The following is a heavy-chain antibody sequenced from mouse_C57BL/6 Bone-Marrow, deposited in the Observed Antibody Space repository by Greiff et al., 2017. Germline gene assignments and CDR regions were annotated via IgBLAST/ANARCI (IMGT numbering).Heavy chain of an antibody. CDR3: ARYCYGSSRSYAMDY. CDR1: GFNIKNTY. J-gene: IGHJ4*01. D-gene: IGHD1-1*01. V-gene: IGHV14-3*01. CDR2: IDPANGNT. Sequence: VQLQQSVAELVRPGASVKLSCTASGFNIKNTYMHWVKQRPEQGLEWIGRIDPANGNTKYAPKFQGKATITADTSSNTAYLQLSSLTSEDTAIYYCARYCYGSSRSYAMDYWGQGTAVTVSS.